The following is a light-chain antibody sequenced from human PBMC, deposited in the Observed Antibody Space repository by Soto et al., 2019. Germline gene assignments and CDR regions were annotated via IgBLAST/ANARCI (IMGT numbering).Light chain of an antibody. CDR3: QSYDSSLRV. Sequence: QSVLTQPPSVSGAPGQRVTISCTGSSCNIGAGYDVHWYQQLPGTAPKLLIYGNSNRPSGVPDRFSGSKSGTSASLAITGLQAEDEADYYCQSYDSSLRVFGTGTKVTVL. V-gene: IGLV1-40*01. CDR1: SCNIGAGYD. J-gene: IGLJ1*01. CDR2: GNS.